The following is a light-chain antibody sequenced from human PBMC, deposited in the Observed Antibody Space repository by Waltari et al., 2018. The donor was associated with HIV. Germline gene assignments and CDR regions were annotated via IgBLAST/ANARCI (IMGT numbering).Light chain of an antibody. V-gene: IGLV2-11*01. CDR3: CSYAGTYTYVL. CDR1: STDVGCYDS. CDR2: EVI. J-gene: IGLJ3*02. Sequence: QSALTQPRSVSGSPGQSVTLSCTGTSTDVGCYDSVSWYLQHPGKVPKLIIYEVIKRPSGVPDRFSGSKSGNTASLTISGLQTEDEADYFCCSYAGTYTYVLFGGGTKLTVL.